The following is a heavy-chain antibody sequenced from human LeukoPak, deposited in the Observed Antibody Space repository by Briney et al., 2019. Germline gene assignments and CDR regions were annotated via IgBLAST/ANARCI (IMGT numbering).Heavy chain of an antibody. Sequence: GGSLRLSCAASGFTFRAYSLTWGRQAPGKGLEWVSFITSTSSDMLYADSVKGRFTVSRDNPKNTLYLQMDSLTAEDTAVYFCARVAGHYFDYWGQGSLVTVSS. D-gene: IGHD3-10*01. V-gene: IGHV3-21*05. J-gene: IGHJ4*02. CDR1: GFTFRAYS. CDR3: ARVAGHYFDY. CDR2: ITSTSSDM.